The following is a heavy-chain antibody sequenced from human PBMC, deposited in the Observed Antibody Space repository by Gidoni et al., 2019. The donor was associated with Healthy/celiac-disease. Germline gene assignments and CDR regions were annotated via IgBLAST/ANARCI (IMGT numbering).Heavy chain of an antibody. CDR3: ARAGRLHGNYYFDY. D-gene: IGHD1-1*01. Sequence: QLQLQESGSGLVKPSPTLSLTCAVSGGSISSGGYSWSWIRQPPGKGLEWIWYIYHSGSTYYNPSLKSRVTISVDRSKNQFSLKLSSVTAADTAVYYCARAGRLHGNYYFDYWGQGTLVTVSS. V-gene: IGHV4-30-2*01. J-gene: IGHJ4*02. CDR2: IYHSGST. CDR1: GGSISSGGYS.